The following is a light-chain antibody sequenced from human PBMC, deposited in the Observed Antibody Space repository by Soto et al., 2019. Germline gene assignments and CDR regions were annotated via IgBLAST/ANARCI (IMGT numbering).Light chain of an antibody. Sequence: EIVLTQSPGTLSLSPGEGATLSCRASQSVSSKLAWYQQKPGQAPRLLIYDASTRATGIPARFSGSGPGTEFTLTISSLQSEDFAVYYCQQFNNWPRTFGQGTKVDIK. CDR1: QSVSSK. CDR2: DAS. V-gene: IGKV3-15*01. J-gene: IGKJ1*01. CDR3: QQFNNWPRT.